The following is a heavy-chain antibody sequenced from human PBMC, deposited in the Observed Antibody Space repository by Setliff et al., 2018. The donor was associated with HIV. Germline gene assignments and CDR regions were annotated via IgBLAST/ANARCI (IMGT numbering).Heavy chain of an antibody. Sequence: PGGSLRLSCEASGFTFSSYDFHWVRQAAGKGLEWVSAIGTGGDTYYVDSVKGRFTISRENARNSLYLQMNSLRAGDTAVYYCAREIRTVYTGGHYFYGLDVWGQGTTVTVSS. CDR2: IGTGGDT. V-gene: IGHV3-13*01. CDR1: GFTFSSYD. J-gene: IGHJ6*02. D-gene: IGHD3-16*01. CDR3: AREIRTVYTGGHYFYGLDV.